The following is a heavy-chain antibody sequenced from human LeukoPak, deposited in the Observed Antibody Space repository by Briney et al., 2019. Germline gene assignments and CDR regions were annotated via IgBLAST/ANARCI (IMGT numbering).Heavy chain of an antibody. J-gene: IGHJ3*02. D-gene: IGHD3-9*01. CDR3: ARDANRLRYFGWLLPPGAFDI. V-gene: IGHV1-69*13. CDR1: GYTFTSYG. Sequence: SVKVSCKASGYTFTSYGISWVRQAPGQGLEWMGGIIPIFGTANYAQKFQGRVTITADESTSTAYMELRSLRSDDTAVYYCARDANRLRYFGWLLPPGAFDIWGQGTMVTVSS. CDR2: IIPIFGTA.